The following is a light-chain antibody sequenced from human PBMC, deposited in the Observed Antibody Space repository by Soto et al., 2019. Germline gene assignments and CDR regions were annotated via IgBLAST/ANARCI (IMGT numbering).Light chain of an antibody. CDR2: DAS. Sequence: EIVLTQSPATLSLSPGERANLSCRASQSVSSYLAWYQQKPGQAPRLLIYDASNRATGIPARFSGSGSGTDFTLTISSLEPEDFAVYYCQQYGSSPITFGQGTRLEIK. CDR3: QQYGSSPIT. CDR1: QSVSSY. J-gene: IGKJ5*01. V-gene: IGKV3-11*01.